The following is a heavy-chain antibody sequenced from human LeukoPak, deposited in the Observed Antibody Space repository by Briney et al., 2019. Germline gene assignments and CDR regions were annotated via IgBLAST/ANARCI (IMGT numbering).Heavy chain of an antibody. CDR3: ARDEMYGTTGY. CDR1: GGTFSSYA. CDR2: IIPILGIA. D-gene: IGHD1-7*01. Sequence: ASVKVSCKASGGTFSSYAISWVRQAPGQGLEWMGRIIPILGIANYAQKFQGRVTITADKSTSTAYMELSSLRSEDTAVYYCARDEMYGTTGYWGQGTLVTVSS. J-gene: IGHJ4*02. V-gene: IGHV1-69*04.